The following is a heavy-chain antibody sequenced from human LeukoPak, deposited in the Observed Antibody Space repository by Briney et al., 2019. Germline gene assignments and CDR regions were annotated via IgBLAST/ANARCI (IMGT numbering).Heavy chain of an antibody. V-gene: IGHV4-59*01. D-gene: IGHD3-9*01. CDR2: IYYSGST. Sequence: LRLSCAASGFTFDDYAMHWVQQPPGKGLEWIGYIYYSGSTNYNPSLKSRVTISVDTSKNQFSLKLSSVTAADTAVYYCARGPGYYDILTGCYTPVRSNGWFDPWGQGTLVTVSS. CDR3: ARGPGYYDILTGCYTPVRSNGWFDP. J-gene: IGHJ5*02. CDR1: GFTFDDYA.